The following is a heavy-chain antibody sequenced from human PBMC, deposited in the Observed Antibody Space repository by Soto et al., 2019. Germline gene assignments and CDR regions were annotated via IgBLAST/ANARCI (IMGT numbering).Heavy chain of an antibody. CDR1: GGTFSSYT. Sequence: QVQLVQSGAEVKKPGSSVKVSCKASGGTFSSYTISWVRQAPGQGLEWMGRIIPILGIANYAQKFQGRVTITADKSTSTAYMELSSLRSEDTAVYYCARDGGLIFAYGDYEDYYGMDVWGQGTTVTVYS. D-gene: IGHD4-17*01. V-gene: IGHV1-69*08. CDR3: ARDGGLIFAYGDYEDYYGMDV. CDR2: IIPILGIA. J-gene: IGHJ6*02.